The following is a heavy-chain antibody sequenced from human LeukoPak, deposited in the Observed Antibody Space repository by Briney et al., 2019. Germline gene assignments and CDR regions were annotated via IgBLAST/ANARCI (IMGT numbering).Heavy chain of an antibody. D-gene: IGHD3-10*01. J-gene: IGHJ4*02. Sequence: ASVKVSCKASGYTFTSYYMHWVRQAPGQGLEWMGIINPSGGSTSYAQKFQGRVTMTRDTSTSTVYMELSSLRSEDTAVYYCATSAEWFRELFYWGQGTLVTVSS. CDR2: INPSGGST. CDR1: GYTFTSYY. V-gene: IGHV1-46*01. CDR3: ATSAEWFRELFY.